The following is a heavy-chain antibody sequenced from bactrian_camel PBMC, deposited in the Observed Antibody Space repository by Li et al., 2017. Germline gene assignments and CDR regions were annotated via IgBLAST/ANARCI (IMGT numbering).Heavy chain of an antibody. V-gene: IGHV3S40*01. Sequence: VQLVESGGGLVQPGGSLRLSCTDSGFTFSSYAMSWVRQAPGKGLEWVSAINSGGGSTYYADSVKGRFIISRDNAKRTMYLQMTSLKTEDTAMFYCTRHVGWCAMDNWGQGTQVTVS. J-gene: IGHJ7*01. CDR2: INSGGGST. D-gene: IGHD1*01. CDR1: GFTFSSYA.